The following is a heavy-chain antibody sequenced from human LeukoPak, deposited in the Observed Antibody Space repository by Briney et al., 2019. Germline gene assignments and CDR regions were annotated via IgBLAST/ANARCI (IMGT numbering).Heavy chain of an antibody. CDR3: ARDLMWGVDY. CDR1: GFTFSGHA. D-gene: IGHD3-10*01. CDR2: IGNDGRDQ. V-gene: IGHV3-30*02. Sequence: PGGSLRLSCAASGFTFSGHAMHWVRQTPGVGLEWVAIIGNDGRDQHYSDSVKGRFTISRDNSKNTLFLQLNSLRPEDTALYLCARDLMWGVDYWGQGTLVTVSS. J-gene: IGHJ4*02.